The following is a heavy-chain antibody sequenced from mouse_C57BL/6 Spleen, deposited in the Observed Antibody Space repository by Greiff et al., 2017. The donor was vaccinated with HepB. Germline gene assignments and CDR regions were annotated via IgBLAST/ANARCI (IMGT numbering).Heavy chain of an antibody. Sequence: QVQLQQPGAELVRPGSSVKLSCKASGYTFTSYWMHWVKQRPIQGLEWIGNIDPSDSETHYNQKFKDKATLTVDKSSSTAYMQLSSLTSEDSAVHYCARKSGGYWYFDVWGTGTTVTVSS. J-gene: IGHJ1*03. CDR3: ARKSGGYWYFDV. V-gene: IGHV1-52*01. D-gene: IGHD1-1*02. CDR2: IDPSDSET. CDR1: GYTFTSYW.